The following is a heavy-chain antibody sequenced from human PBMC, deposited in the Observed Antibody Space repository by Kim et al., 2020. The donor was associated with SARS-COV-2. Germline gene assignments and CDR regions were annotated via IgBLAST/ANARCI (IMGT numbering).Heavy chain of an antibody. Sequence: SETLSLTCTVSGGSISSYYWSWIRQPPGKGLEWIGYIYYSGSTNYNPSLKSRLTISVATSKNQFSLKLSSMTAADTVVYYCARVQSGWYGEVNWVDPWGQGTLVTVSS. D-gene: IGHD6-19*01. CDR3: ARVQSGWYGEVNWVDP. J-gene: IGHJ5*02. CDR2: IYYSGST. V-gene: IGHV4-59*13. CDR1: GGSISSYY.